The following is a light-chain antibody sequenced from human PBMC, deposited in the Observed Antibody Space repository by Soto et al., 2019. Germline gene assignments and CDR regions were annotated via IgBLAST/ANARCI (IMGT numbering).Light chain of an antibody. V-gene: IGLV2-14*01. Sequence: QSALTQPASVSGSPGQSITISCTGTSSDVGAYNYVSWYQQYTGKAPKLIIYEVTNLPSGVSNLFSGSKSANTASLTISGLQAEYEADYYCNSYPSTSARVFGGGTKLTVL. CDR1: SSDVGAYNY. CDR2: EVT. CDR3: NSYPSTSARV. J-gene: IGLJ3*02.